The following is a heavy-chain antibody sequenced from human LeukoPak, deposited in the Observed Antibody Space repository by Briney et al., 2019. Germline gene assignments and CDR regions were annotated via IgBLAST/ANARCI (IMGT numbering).Heavy chain of an antibody. CDR2: ISTYNGNT. CDR3: ARDVPGSIGTTARFDP. Sequence: GASVKVSCKSSGYTSSSYGISWMRQAPGQGFEWMGWISTYNGNTNYAQKFQGRVTVTTDTSTSTAYMELRTLTSDDTAVYYCARDVPGSIGTTARFDPWGQGTLVTVSS. CDR1: GYTSSSYG. J-gene: IGHJ5*02. V-gene: IGHV1-18*01. D-gene: IGHD1-1*01.